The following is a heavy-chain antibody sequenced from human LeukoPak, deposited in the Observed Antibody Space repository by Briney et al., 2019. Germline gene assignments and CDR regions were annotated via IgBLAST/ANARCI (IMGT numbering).Heavy chain of an antibody. CDR3: ARESACRSSCRYFDF. V-gene: IGHV3-7*03. D-gene: IGHD2-15*01. CDR1: GFTFSSYA. J-gene: IGHJ4*02. Sequence: SGGSLRLSCAASGFTFSSYAMHWVRQAPGKGLEWVANIKQDGSEEYYVDSVKGRFTISRDNAKNSLYLQMNSLRAEDTAVYYCARESACRSSCRYFDFWGQGTLVTVSS. CDR2: IKQDGSEE.